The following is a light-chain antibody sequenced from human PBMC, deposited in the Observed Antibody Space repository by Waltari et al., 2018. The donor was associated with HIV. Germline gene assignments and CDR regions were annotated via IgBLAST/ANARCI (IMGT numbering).Light chain of an antibody. V-gene: IGKV1-39*01. CDR3: QQSYSVPYT. CDR2: GAS. CDR1: QTVTSF. Sequence: DIQMTQSPSSLSASVGDRVSITCRASQTVTSFLNWYQQRPGKAPNLLIYGASTLQSGVPARFSGSGSAADYTLTISSLQPEDSATYYFQQSYSVPYTFGPGTKLEIK. J-gene: IGKJ2*01.